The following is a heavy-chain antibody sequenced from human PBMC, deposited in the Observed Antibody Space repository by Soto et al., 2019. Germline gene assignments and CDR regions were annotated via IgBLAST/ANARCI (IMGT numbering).Heavy chain of an antibody. Sequence: SGPLSLTCTGSGGSVNSGRYYWSWIGKPAGVGVVWIGYIFYSGTTNYSPSLKIRGTTSRDISKHQFSLQLCSVTAADTAVCYCARVSIPYYYHTSGQFYFDYWVQGALVTVCS. J-gene: IGHJ4*02. D-gene: IGHD3-22*01. V-gene: IGHV4-61*01. CDR2: IFYSGTT. CDR3: ARVSIPYYYHTSGQFYFDY. CDR1: GGSVNSGRYY.